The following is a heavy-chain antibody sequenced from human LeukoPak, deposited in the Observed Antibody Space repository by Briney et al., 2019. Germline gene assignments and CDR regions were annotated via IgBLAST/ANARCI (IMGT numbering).Heavy chain of an antibody. Sequence: SQTLSLTCTVSGGSISSGGYYWSWIRQHPGKGLEWIGYIYYSGSTYYNPSLKSRVTISVDTSKNQFSLKLSSVTAAGTAVYYCARVPTYYDILTGGDNGMDVWGQGTTVTVSS. CDR1: GGSISSGGYY. J-gene: IGHJ6*02. V-gene: IGHV4-31*03. CDR2: IYYSGST. D-gene: IGHD3-9*01. CDR3: ARVPTYYDILTGGDNGMDV.